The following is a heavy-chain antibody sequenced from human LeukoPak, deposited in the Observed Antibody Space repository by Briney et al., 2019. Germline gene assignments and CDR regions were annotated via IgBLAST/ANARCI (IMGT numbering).Heavy chain of an antibody. V-gene: IGHV3-23*01. CDR2: ISGSGGTA. Sequence: PGGSLRLSCAASGFTFSNYAMNWVRQAPGKGLEWVSGISGSGGTAYYADSVKGRFTISRDNSKNTLYLQMNSLRAEDTAVYYCAKKGYYDGSGYYMYYFDHWGQGTLVTVSS. CDR3: AKKGYYDGSGYYMYYFDH. J-gene: IGHJ4*02. D-gene: IGHD3-22*01. CDR1: GFTFSNYA.